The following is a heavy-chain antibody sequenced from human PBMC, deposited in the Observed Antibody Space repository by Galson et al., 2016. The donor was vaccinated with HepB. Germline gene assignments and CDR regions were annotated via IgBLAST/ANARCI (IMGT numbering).Heavy chain of an antibody. CDR1: GFTVSGTY. D-gene: IGHD3-16*01. Sequence: SLRLSCAASGFTVSGTYMSWARQAPGKGLQWVSSLFSSGAPFYPESLRGRFTVSRDTSTNTLYLQMNSLRADDPAVYYCEAYSDPFDVWGQGTVVTV. J-gene: IGHJ3*01. CDR3: EAYSDPFDV. V-gene: IGHV3-53*01. CDR2: LFSSGAP.